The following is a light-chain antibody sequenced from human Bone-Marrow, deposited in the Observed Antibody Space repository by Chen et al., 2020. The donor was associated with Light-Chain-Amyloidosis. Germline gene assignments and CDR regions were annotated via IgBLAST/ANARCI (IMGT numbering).Light chain of an antibody. J-gene: IGLJ2*01. Sequence: QSALTQPASVSGSPGQSITISCTGTTSDIGTYDFVSWYQQFPDRAPKLIIFNISVRSSGTSLRVSGSKSGNTASLTISGLQPDDEGVYFCASYAKGNIVVFGGGSTLTV. CDR1: TSDIGTYDF. CDR2: NIS. V-gene: IGLV2-23*02. CDR3: ASYAKGNIVV.